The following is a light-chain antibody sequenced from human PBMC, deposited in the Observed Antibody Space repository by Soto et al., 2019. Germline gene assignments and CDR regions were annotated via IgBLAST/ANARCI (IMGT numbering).Light chain of an antibody. J-gene: IGKJ4*01. CDR2: GAS. CDR3: QQYNNWPLT. Sequence: EIVMTQSPATLSVSPGERATLSCRASQNVSSNLAWYQQKPGQGPRLLIYGASTRATGIPARFSGSGSGTEFTLTISSLQSEDFAVYYCQQYNNWPLTFGGGTKVEIK. CDR1: QNVSSN. V-gene: IGKV3-15*01.